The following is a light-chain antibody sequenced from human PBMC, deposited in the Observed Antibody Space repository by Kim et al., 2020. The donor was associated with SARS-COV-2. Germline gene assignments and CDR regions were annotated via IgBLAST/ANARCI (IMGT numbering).Light chain of an antibody. Sequence: DIQMTQSPSSLSASVGDRVTITCRASQSISSYLNWYQQKPGKAPKLLIYAASSLQSGVPSSFSGGGSGTDFTLTISSLQPEDFATYYCQQSYSTPLTFGGGTKVDIK. CDR3: QQSYSTPLT. CDR2: AAS. CDR1: QSISSY. J-gene: IGKJ4*01. V-gene: IGKV1-39*01.